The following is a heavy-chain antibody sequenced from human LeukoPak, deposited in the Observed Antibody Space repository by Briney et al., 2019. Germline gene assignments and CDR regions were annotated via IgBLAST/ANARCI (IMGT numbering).Heavy chain of an antibody. J-gene: IGHJ4*02. CDR1: GFTFDDYT. Sequence: GGSLRLSCAASGFTFDDYTMHWVRPAPGKGLEWVSLISWDGGSTYYADSVKGRFTISRDNSKNSLYLQMNSLRTEDTALYYCAKSGPLYSSGWYYFDYWGQGTLVTVSS. CDR3: AKSGPLYSSGWYYFDY. D-gene: IGHD6-19*01. V-gene: IGHV3-43*01. CDR2: ISWDGGST.